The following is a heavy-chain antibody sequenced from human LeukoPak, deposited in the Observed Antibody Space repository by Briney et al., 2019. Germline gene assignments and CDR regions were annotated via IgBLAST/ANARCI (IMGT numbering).Heavy chain of an antibody. CDR2: FGLYGCTT. Sequence: GGSLRLSCAASGLIFSSYAMTWVRQAPGKGLEWVSSFGLYGCTTYYAGSVKGRFTISRDNSKNTLYLQMNSLRDEDTAVYYCAKGGVRSGWNGVDIWGQGTMVTVSS. J-gene: IGHJ3*02. CDR1: GLIFSSYA. D-gene: IGHD6-19*01. V-gene: IGHV3-23*01. CDR3: AKGGVRSGWNGVDI.